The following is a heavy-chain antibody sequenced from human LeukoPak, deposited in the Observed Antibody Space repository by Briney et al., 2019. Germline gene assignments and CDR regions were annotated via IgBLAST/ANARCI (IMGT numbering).Heavy chain of an antibody. CDR3: AGGLFYGDYGVWFDP. D-gene: IGHD4-17*01. CDR2: IYSGGKT. J-gene: IGHJ5*02. Sequence: GGSLRLSCAASGLTFSSYSMSWVRQAPGKGLEWVSLIYSGGKTYYADSVKGRFTISRDNSKNTLYLQMNSLRAEDTAVYYCAGGLFYGDYGVWFDPWGQGTLVTVSS. CDR1: GLTFSSYS. V-gene: IGHV3-53*01.